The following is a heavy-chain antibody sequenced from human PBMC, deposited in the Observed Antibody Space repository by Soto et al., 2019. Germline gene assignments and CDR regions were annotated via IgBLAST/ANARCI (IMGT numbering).Heavy chain of an antibody. CDR3: ARDVSNSDAFDI. J-gene: IGHJ3*02. CDR2: INHSGST. V-gene: IGHV4-34*01. Sequence: SETLSLTCAVYGGSFSGYYWSWIRQPPGKGLEWIGEINHSGSTNYNPSLKSRVTISVDTSKNQFSLKLGYVTAADTAVYYCARDVSNSDAFDIWGQGTMVTVSS. D-gene: IGHD7-27*01. CDR1: GGSFSGYY.